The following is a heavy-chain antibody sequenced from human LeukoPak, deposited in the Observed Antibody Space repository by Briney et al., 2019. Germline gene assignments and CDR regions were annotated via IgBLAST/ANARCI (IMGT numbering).Heavy chain of an antibody. CDR3: ARSGTYYPDY. Sequence: SETLSLTCTVSGGSISSSSYYWGWIRQPPGKGLEWIGSIYYGGSTYYNPSLKSRVTISVDTSRNQFSLNLRSVTAADTAVYYCARSGTYYPDYWGQGTLVTVSS. CDR1: GGSISSSSYY. V-gene: IGHV4-39*07. J-gene: IGHJ4*02. D-gene: IGHD1-26*01. CDR2: IYYGGST.